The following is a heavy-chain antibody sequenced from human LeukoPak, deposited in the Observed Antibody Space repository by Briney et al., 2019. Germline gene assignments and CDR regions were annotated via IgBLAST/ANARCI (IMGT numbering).Heavy chain of an antibody. D-gene: IGHD5-18*01. V-gene: IGHV4-59*08. J-gene: IGHJ3*02. Sequence: PSETLSLTCTVSGGSINTYYWSWVRQPPGKGLEWIAYVRANGENNCNPSLKSRVAISLDTANDQISLTLNFVTAADTAIYYCARQPANTAAFDIWGLGTMVTVSS. CDR3: ARQPANTAAFDI. CDR2: VRANGEN. CDR1: GGSINTYY.